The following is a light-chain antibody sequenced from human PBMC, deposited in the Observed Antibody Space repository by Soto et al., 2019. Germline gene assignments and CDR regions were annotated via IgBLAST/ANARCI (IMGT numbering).Light chain of an antibody. V-gene: IGKV3-15*01. CDR1: QSIGSL. Sequence: EVVMTQSPATLSVSPGEGATLSCRASQSIGSLLAWYQQRPGQAPRLLIYRASTRATGVPARFSGSGSGTEFTLTIYSLQSEDLAVYYCQQYNIWPITFGGGTKVEIK. J-gene: IGKJ4*01. CDR2: RAS. CDR3: QQYNIWPIT.